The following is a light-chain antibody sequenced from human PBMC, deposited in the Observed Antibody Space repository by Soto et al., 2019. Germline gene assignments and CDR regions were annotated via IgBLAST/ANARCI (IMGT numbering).Light chain of an antibody. CDR2: GVS. J-gene: IGKJ4*01. Sequence: EIVMTQSPATLSVSPGERATLSCRASQSVTSNLAWYQQKPGQAPRLLMYGVSTRATGIPARFGGSGSATEFTLTISSLQSEDFAVYYCQQYSQSPLTFGGGTKVEIK. CDR1: QSVTSN. CDR3: QQYSQSPLT. V-gene: IGKV3-15*01.